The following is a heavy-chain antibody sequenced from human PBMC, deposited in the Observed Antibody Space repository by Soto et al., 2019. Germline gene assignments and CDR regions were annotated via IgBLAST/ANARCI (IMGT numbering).Heavy chain of an antibody. CDR3: ARGGSGSYFWYFDL. D-gene: IGHD1-26*01. CDR2: ISSSSSTL. V-gene: IGHV3-48*03. Sequence: PGGSLRLSGENSGFTFSRYEINWVRQAPGKGLEWVSYISSSSSTLYYADSVKGRFTISRDNAKNSLYLQMNSLRAEDTAVYYCARGGSGSYFWYFDLWGRGTLVTVSS. CDR1: GFTFSRYE. J-gene: IGHJ2*01.